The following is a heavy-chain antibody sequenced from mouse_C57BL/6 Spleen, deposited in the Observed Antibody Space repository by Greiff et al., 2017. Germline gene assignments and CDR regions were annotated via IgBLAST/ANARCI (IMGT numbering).Heavy chain of an antibody. CDR1: GFNIKDDY. J-gene: IGHJ4*01. CDR3: TTLYGYSYAMDY. Sequence: VQLQQSGAELVRPGASVKLSCTASGFNIKDDYMHWVKQRPEQGLEWIGWIDPENGDTEYASKFQGKATITADTSSNTAYLQLSSLTSEDTAVYYCTTLYGYSYAMDYWGQGTSVTVSS. D-gene: IGHD2-2*01. CDR2: IDPENGDT. V-gene: IGHV14-4*01.